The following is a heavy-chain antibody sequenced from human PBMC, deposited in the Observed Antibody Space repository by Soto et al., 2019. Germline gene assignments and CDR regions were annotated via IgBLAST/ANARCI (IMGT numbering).Heavy chain of an antibody. CDR3: AREQWLGVDY. V-gene: IGHV1-3*05. CDR1: GYTFTKYA. J-gene: IGHJ4*02. CDR2: INAGNGNT. D-gene: IGHD6-19*01. Sequence: QVQLVQSGAEEKKPGASVKVSCKASGYTFTKYAMHWVRQAPGQSLEWMGWINAGNGNTKYSQKFQGRVTITRDTSASTASMELSSLRSEDTAVYYCAREQWLGVDYWGQGTLVTVSS.